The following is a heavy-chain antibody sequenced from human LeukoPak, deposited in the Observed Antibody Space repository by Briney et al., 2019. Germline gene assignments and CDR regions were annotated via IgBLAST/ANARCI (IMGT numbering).Heavy chain of an antibody. Sequence: GASVKVSCKASGYTFTSYGISWVRQAPGQGLEWMGGIIPIFGTANYAQKFQGRVTITADESTSTAYMELSSLRSEDTAVYYCARGASYYYDSSGSAPSVGWFDPWGQGTLVTVSS. D-gene: IGHD3-22*01. V-gene: IGHV1-69*13. CDR2: IIPIFGTA. CDR3: ARGASYYYDSSGSAPSVGWFDP. CDR1: GYTFTSYG. J-gene: IGHJ5*02.